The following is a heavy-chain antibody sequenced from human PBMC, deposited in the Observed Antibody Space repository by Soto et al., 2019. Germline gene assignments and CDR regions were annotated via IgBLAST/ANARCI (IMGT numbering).Heavy chain of an antibody. CDR3: AKGNSGDDAAFDI. Sequence: GGSLRLSCAASGFYFSGSAMGWARQAPGKGMEWVSTITNSGDTTYYTGSVEGRFTISRDNSKNALYLQMNSLRGEDTAVYYCAKGNSGDDAAFDIWGLGTMVTGSS. CDR2: ITNSGDTT. D-gene: IGHD1-26*01. V-gene: IGHV3-23*01. CDR1: GFYFSGSA. J-gene: IGHJ3*02.